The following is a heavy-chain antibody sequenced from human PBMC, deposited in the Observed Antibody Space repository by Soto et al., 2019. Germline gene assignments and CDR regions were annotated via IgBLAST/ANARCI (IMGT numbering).Heavy chain of an antibody. CDR3: ARALAHQSSTH. CDR2: IYYSGST. J-gene: IGHJ4*02. V-gene: IGHV4-59*01. D-gene: IGHD2-2*01. CDR1: GGSISSYY. Sequence: SETLSLTCTVSGGSISSYYWSWIRQPPGKGLEWIGYIYYSGSTNYNPSLQGRVTMTTDTSTSTAYMELRSLRSDDTAVYYCARALAHQSSTHWGQGTLVTVSS.